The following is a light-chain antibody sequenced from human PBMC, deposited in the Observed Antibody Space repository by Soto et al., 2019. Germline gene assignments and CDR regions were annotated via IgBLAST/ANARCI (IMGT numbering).Light chain of an antibody. V-gene: IGKV3-15*01. J-gene: IGKJ2*01. CDR1: QSVTIS. Sequence: EIVMTQSPATLSVSPGEGATLSCRASQSVTISLAWYQQKPGQAPTLLIYGASSRATGTPVRFSGSGSGTEFTLTISSLQSEDFAVYYCQQYNDWPRTFGQGTKLEI. CDR3: QQYNDWPRT. CDR2: GAS.